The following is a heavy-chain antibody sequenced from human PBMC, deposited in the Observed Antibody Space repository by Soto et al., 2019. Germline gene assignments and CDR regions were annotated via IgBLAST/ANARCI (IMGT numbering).Heavy chain of an antibody. Sequence: QVQLVQSGAEVKKPGSSVKVSCKASGGTFSRQLLNWVRQAPGQGLAWVGRLVPIRDYTNYAREFQDRVTITADTSTSTVSMEFRSLTPDDTALYFCASPSGHYLPAFDMWGQGTMVTVSS. CDR1: GGTFSRQL. CDR2: LVPIRDYT. CDR3: ASPSGHYLPAFDM. D-gene: IGHD5-12*01. V-gene: IGHV1-69*02. J-gene: IGHJ3*02.